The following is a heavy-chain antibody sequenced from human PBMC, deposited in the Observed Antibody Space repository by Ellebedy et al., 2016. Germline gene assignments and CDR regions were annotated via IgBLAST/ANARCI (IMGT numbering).Heavy chain of an antibody. V-gene: IGHV3-23*01. Sequence: GESLKISCAASGFTFSSSPLSWVRQAPGKGLEWVSAIGISGDRTFYADSVKGRFTISRDSSKNTLFLQMNSLRVEDTAVYYCARDRGAAGPAAFDIWGQGTIVTVSS. J-gene: IGHJ3*02. CDR3: ARDRGAAGPAAFDI. D-gene: IGHD1-26*01. CDR1: GFTFSSSP. CDR2: IGISGDRT.